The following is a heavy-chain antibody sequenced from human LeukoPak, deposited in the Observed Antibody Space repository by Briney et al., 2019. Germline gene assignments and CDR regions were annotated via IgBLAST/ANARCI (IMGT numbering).Heavy chain of an antibody. J-gene: IGHJ4*02. CDR1: GGSFSGYY. Sequence: SETLSLTCAVYGGSFSGYYWSWIRQPPGKGLEWIGEINHSGSTNYNPSLKSRVTISVDTSKNQFSLKLSSVTAADTAVYYCASGGPWIQLWNRYYFDYWGQGTLVTVSS. CDR2: INHSGST. D-gene: IGHD5-18*01. V-gene: IGHV4-34*01. CDR3: ASGGPWIQLWNRYYFDY.